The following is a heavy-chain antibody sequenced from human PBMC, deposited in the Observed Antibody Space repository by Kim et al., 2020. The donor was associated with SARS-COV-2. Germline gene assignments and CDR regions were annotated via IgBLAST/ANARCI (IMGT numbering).Heavy chain of an antibody. J-gene: IGHJ4*02. Sequence: KYYADSVKGRFTISRDNSKNTLYLQMNSLRAEDTAVYYCARDRGLRFLEWLLGYWGQGTLVTVSS. D-gene: IGHD3-3*01. CDR3: ARDRGLRFLEWLLGY. CDR2: K. V-gene: IGHV3-30*01.